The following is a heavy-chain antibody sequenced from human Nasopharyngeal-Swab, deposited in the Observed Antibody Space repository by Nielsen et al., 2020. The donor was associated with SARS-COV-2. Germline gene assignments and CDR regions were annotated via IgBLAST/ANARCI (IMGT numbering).Heavy chain of an antibody. CDR2: ISGSGDTT. V-gene: IGHV3-23*01. CDR1: GFTFSSYA. Sequence: GESLKISCAASGFTFSSYAISWVRQAPGKGLEWVSLISGSGDTTYYADSVKERFTISRDNSKNTLYLPTNSLRVEDTAVYYCAKAPYLRGLDVWGQGTTVTVSS. D-gene: IGHD2-21*01. CDR3: AKAPYLRGLDV. J-gene: IGHJ6*02.